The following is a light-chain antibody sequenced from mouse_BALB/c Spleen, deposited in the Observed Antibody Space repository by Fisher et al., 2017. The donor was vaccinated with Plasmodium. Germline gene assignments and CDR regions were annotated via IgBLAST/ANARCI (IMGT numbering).Light chain of an antibody. CDR2: WMS. CDR3: MQHLESPYT. V-gene: IGKV2-137*01. Sequence: DIVLTQSPPSVPVTPGESVSISCRSSKSLLHSNGNTCLYWILQRPGQSPQLLIYWMSNLASGVPDRFSGSGSGTAFTLRISRVEAEDVGVYYCMQHLESPYTFGGGTKLEIK. CDR1: KSLLHSNGNTC. J-gene: IGKJ2*01.